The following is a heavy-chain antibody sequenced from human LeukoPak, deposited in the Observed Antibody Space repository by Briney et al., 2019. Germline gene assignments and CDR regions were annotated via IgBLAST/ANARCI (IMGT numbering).Heavy chain of an antibody. CDR3: ARDRVDIVVVPAAMEDWFDP. D-gene: IGHD2-2*01. Sequence: SVKVSCKASGYTFTSYGISWVRQAPGQGLEWMGGIIPIFGTANYAQKFQGRVTITADESTSTAYMELSSLRSEDTAVYYCARDRVDIVVVPAAMEDWFDPWGQGTLVTVSS. J-gene: IGHJ5*02. CDR1: GYTFTSYG. V-gene: IGHV1-69*13. CDR2: IIPIFGTA.